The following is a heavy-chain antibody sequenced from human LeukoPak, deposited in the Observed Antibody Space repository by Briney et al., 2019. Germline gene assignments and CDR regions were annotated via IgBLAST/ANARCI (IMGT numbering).Heavy chain of an antibody. CDR3: ARVVGRYYKIDF. V-gene: IGHV4-34*01. CDR2: IHHSGNT. Sequence: NPSETLSLTCAVYGGSFSDYYWSWIRQSPGKGLEWIGEIHHSGNTNYKPSFKSRVTISVDTSKNQFSLKLTSVTAADTAVYYCARVVGRYYKIDFWGQGTPVTVSS. J-gene: IGHJ4*02. D-gene: IGHD1-26*01. CDR1: GGSFSDYY.